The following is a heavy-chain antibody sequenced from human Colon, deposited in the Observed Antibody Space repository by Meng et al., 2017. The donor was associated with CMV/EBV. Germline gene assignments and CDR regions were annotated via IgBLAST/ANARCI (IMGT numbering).Heavy chain of an antibody. Sequence: GSLRLSCVLSGFNFTNKYLTWVRQAPGKGLEWVAVSYTGGSTNYADSAKGRFIISRDNSKNTLYLQMNNLRPEDTAVYYCARQVRLDGRFDYWGQGTLVTVSS. CDR3: ARQVRLDGRFDY. CDR1: GFNFTNKY. V-gene: IGHV3-66*02. CDR2: SYTGGST. D-gene: IGHD3-9*01. J-gene: IGHJ4*02.